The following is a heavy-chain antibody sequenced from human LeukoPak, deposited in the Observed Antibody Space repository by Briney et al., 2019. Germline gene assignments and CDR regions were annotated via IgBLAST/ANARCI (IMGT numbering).Heavy chain of an antibody. V-gene: IGHV3-23*01. J-gene: IGHJ4*02. CDR2: VDSSGGRT. CDR1: GFLFSSYG. CDR3: ARNLNSGSYHYFDY. Sequence: GGSLRLSCGASGFLFSSYGMTWVRQAPGRGLEWVSAVDSSGGRTYYADSARGRLTISRDNSKNTLYLEMKSLSAEDTALYYCARNLNSGSYHYFDYWGQGAQVTVSS. D-gene: IGHD1-26*01.